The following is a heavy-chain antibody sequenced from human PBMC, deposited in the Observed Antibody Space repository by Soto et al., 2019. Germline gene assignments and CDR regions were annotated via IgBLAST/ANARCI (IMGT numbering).Heavy chain of an antibody. J-gene: IGHJ4*02. CDR3: ATHDGPAAAGLVLDF. Sequence: EVPLVESGGGLVQPGGSLRLSCEASGFTFSSRWMTWVRQGPGKGLEWVANIKQDENGKDYVDSVKGRFTISRDNAKSSLYLRMNSLRAEDTAVYYCATHDGPAAAGLVLDFWGQGTLVTVSS. CDR1: GFTFSSRW. D-gene: IGHD6-13*01. V-gene: IGHV3-7*02. CDR2: IKQDENGK.